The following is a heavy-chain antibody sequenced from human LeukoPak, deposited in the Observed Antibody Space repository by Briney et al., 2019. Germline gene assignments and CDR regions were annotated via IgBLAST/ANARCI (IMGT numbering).Heavy chain of an antibody. D-gene: IGHD1-1*01. CDR2: IYYSGST. J-gene: IGHJ4*02. CDR3: ARDRGYNWNDRIFDY. V-gene: IGHV4-59*01. Sequence: SETLFLTCTVSGGSISSYYWSWIRQPPGKGLEWIGYIYYSGSTNYNPSLKSRVTISVDTSKNQFSLKLSSVTAADTAVYYCARDRGYNWNDRIFDYWGQGTLVTVSS. CDR1: GGSISSYY.